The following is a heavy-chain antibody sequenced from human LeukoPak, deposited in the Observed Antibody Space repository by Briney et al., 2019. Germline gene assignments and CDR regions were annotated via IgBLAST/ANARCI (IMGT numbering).Heavy chain of an antibody. Sequence: SQTLSLTCTVSGGSISSGINSGTYYWSWVRQPAGKGLEWIGHISRSGSTTYNPSLKSRRVAISVDTSKSQLSLNLSAVTAADTAVYYCARVLDTACFDYWGQGTLVTVSS. CDR1: GGSISSGINSGTYY. J-gene: IGHJ4*02. V-gene: IGHV4-61*09. CDR2: ISRSGST. D-gene: IGHD5-18*01. CDR3: ARVLDTACFDY.